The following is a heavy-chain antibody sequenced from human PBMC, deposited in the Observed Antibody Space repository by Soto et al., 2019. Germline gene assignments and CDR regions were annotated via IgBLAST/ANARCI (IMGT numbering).Heavy chain of an antibody. CDR2: IDYTGGTT. V-gene: IGHV3-23*01. J-gene: IGHJ2*01. CDR3: FMQAEDGRRCCSTVSAFLLNLSSDL. Sequence: PGQRREWVSVIDYTGGTTYYTDSVKGRFIISRDNSKKILDLQMNSLRTEDTAIYYCFMQAEDGRRCCSTVSAFLLNLSSDL. D-gene: IGHD3-16*01.